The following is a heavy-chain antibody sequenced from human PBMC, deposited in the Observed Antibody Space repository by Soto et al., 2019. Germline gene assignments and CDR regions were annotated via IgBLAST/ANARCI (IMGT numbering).Heavy chain of an antibody. CDR2: IYYSGST. Sequence: QVQLQESGPGLVKPSETLSLTCTVSGGSVSSGSYYWSWIRQPPGKGLEWIGYIYYSGSTNYNPSLKSRVTISVDTSKNQFSLKLSSVTAADTAVYYCARDDWNDLTTDAFDIWGQGTMVTVSS. D-gene: IGHD1-1*01. V-gene: IGHV4-61*01. CDR3: ARDDWNDLTTDAFDI. CDR1: GGSVSSGSYY. J-gene: IGHJ3*02.